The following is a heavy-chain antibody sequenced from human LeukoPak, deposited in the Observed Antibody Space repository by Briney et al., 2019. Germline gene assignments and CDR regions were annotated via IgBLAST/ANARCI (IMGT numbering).Heavy chain of an antibody. CDR1: GFTVSSNY. V-gene: IGHV3-66*01. J-gene: IGHJ4*02. Sequence: GGSLRLSCAASGFTVSSNYMSWVRQAPGKGLEWVSVIYSGGSTYYADSVKGRFTISRDNSKNTLYLQMNSLRAEDTAVYYCARGYSSGWYPPFFDYWGQGTLVTVSS. D-gene: IGHD6-19*01. CDR2: IYSGGST. CDR3: ARGYSSGWYPPFFDY.